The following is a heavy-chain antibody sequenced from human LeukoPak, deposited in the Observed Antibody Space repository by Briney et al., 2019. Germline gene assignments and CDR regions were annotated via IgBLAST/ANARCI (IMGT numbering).Heavy chain of an antibody. V-gene: IGHV3-23*01. D-gene: IGHD2-15*01. Sequence: AGGSLRLSCAASGFTFRTSGMNWVRQAPGKGLEWVSGITASGDSTYYGDSVKGRFTMSRDNSKNTVYLQMNSLRVDDTAVYYCARRDIVVVVSASDYWGQGTLVTVSS. J-gene: IGHJ4*02. CDR2: ITASGDST. CDR1: GFTFRTSG. CDR3: ARRDIVVVVSASDY.